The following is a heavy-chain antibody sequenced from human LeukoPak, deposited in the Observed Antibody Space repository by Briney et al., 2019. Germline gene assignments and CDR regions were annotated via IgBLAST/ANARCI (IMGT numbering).Heavy chain of an antibody. Sequence: SVKVSCKASGGTFSRFTISWVRQAPGQGFEWMGGITPIFGTANFAQKFQGRVSITADGSTSTAFMELSSLRSKDTAVYYCARAMIVVASFDPWGQGTLVTVSS. V-gene: IGHV1-69*13. J-gene: IGHJ5*02. CDR1: GGTFSRFT. D-gene: IGHD3-22*01. CDR3: ARAMIVVASFDP. CDR2: ITPIFGTA.